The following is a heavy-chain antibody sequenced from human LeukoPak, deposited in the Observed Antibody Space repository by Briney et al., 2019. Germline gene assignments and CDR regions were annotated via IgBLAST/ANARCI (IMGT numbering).Heavy chain of an antibody. D-gene: IGHD6-19*01. Sequence: SETLSLTCAFYGGSFNAYSWSWIRQPPGKGLEWIGETNHSGSTNYNPSLKSRVTISVDTPKNQFSLNLSSVTAADTAVYYCTRRRRMRIAVAEYNWFDPWGQGIPVTVSS. CDR3: TRRRRMRIAVAEYNWFDP. V-gene: IGHV4-34*01. CDR2: TNHSGST. CDR1: GGSFNAYS. J-gene: IGHJ5*02.